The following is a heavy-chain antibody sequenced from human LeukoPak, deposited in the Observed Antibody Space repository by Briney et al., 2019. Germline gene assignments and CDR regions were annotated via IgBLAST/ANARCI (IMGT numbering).Heavy chain of an antibody. Sequence: ASVKVSCKASGYTFTSYGISWVRQAPGQGLEWMGWINPNSGGTNYAQKFQGRVTMTRDTSISTAYMELSRLRSDDTAVYYCARVEGIAAANAYFDYWGQGTLVTVSS. CDR3: ARVEGIAAANAYFDY. CDR2: INPNSGGT. V-gene: IGHV1-2*02. D-gene: IGHD6-13*01. J-gene: IGHJ4*02. CDR1: GYTFTSYG.